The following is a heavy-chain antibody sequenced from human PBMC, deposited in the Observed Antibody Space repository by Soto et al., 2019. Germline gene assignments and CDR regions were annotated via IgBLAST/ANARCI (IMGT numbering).Heavy chain of an antibody. V-gene: IGHV4-38-2*01. J-gene: IGHJ6*02. CDR3: ARSPRLDTAMVTFMDV. Sequence: PSETLSLTCAVSGYSISSGYYWGWIRQPPGKGLEWIGSIYHSGSTYYNPSLKSRVTISVDTSKNQFSLKLSSVTAADTAVYYCARSPRLDTAMVTFMDVWGQGTTVTV. D-gene: IGHD5-18*01. CDR1: GYSISSGYY. CDR2: IYHSGST.